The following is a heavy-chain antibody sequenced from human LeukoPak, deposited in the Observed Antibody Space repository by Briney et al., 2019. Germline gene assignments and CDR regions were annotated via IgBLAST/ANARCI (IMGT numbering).Heavy chain of an antibody. D-gene: IGHD3-22*01. CDR2: IYHSGST. CDR3: AKGHGDSSGYYYFDY. Sequence: SQTLSLTCAVSGGSISSGGYSWSWIRQPPGKGLEWIGYIYHSGSTYYNPSLKSRVTISVDRSKNQFSLKLSSVTAEDTAVYYCAKGHGDSSGYYYFDYWGQGTLVTVSS. V-gene: IGHV4-30-2*01. CDR1: GGSISSGGYS. J-gene: IGHJ4*02.